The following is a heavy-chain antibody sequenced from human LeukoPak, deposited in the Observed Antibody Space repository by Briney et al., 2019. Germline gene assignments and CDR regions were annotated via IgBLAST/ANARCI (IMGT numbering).Heavy chain of an antibody. J-gene: IGHJ6*02. Sequence: PGGSLRLSCAASGFTFSSYSMNWVRQAPGKGLKWVSSISSSSSYIYYADSVKGRFTISRDNAKNSLYLQMYSLRAEDTAVYYCARDIRRRGSGSVWGQGTTVTVSS. CDR3: ARDIRRRGSGSV. D-gene: IGHD3-10*01. CDR2: ISSSSSYI. CDR1: GFTFSSYS. V-gene: IGHV3-21*01.